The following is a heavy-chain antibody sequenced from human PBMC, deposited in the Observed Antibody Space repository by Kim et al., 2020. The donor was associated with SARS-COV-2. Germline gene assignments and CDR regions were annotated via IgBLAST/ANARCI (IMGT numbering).Heavy chain of an antibody. CDR2: INAGSVNT. CDR3: ARGEGAAAHFDY. V-gene: IGHV1-3*01. CDR1: GYTFTSYA. Sequence: ASVKVSCKASGYTFTSYAMHWVRQAPGQRLEWMGWINAGSVNTKYSQKFQGRVTITRDTSAGTAYMELSSLRSEDTAVYYCARGEGAAAHFDYWGQGTLVTVSS. D-gene: IGHD2-2*01. J-gene: IGHJ4*02.